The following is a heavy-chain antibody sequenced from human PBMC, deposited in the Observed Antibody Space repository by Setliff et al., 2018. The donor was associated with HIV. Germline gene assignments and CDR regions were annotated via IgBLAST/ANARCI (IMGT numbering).Heavy chain of an antibody. D-gene: IGHD5-18*01. V-gene: IGHV4-34*01. CDR1: GGSFRGYY. CDR3: ARSTWTRFGGALTQLWPQRGAFDI. Sequence: PSETLSLTCDVYGGSFRGYYWSWIRQSPGKGLEWIAEINDSGTTTSNPSLKGRVTISLDTPKNQFSLKLNSVTAADTAVYYCARSTWTRFGGALTQLWPQRGAFDIWGQGTKVTVSS. J-gene: IGHJ3*02. CDR2: INDSGTT.